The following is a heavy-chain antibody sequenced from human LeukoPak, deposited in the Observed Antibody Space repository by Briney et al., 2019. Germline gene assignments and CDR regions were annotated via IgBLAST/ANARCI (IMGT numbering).Heavy chain of an antibody. J-gene: IGHJ4*02. CDR1: GGTFSSYA. D-gene: IGHD3-10*01. Sequence: ASVKVSCKASGGTFSSYAISWVRQAPGQGLEWMGGIIHIFGTANYAQKFQGRVTITTAESTSTAYMELSSLRSEDTAVYYRARDLSHGEFVYWGQGTLVTVPS. V-gene: IGHV1-69*05. CDR2: IIHIFGTA. CDR3: ARDLSHGEFVY.